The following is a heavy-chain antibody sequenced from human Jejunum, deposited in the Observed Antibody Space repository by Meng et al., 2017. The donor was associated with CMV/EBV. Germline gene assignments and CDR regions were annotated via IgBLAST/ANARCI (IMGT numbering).Heavy chain of an antibody. V-gene: IGHV1-69*01. CDR2: IIPLLTTP. Sequence: CQASGGTFNDYAVNWVRQAPGQGLEWMGEIIPLLTTPNSAQQFRGRLTIIVDESTDTAHMELTSLRSEDTAVYYCARGYMYSYFDHWGQGTLVTVSS. J-gene: IGHJ4*02. D-gene: IGHD1-26*01. CDR3: ARGYMYSYFDH. CDR1: GGTFNDYA.